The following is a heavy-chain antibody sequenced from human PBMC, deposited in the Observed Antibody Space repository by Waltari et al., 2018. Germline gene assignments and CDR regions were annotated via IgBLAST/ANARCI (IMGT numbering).Heavy chain of an antibody. D-gene: IGHD2-2*02. CDR1: GYTFTAYY. J-gene: IGHJ4*02. V-gene: IGHV1-2*02. CDR3: ARVDSGTYTSLDS. CDR2: INPNTGGR. Sequence: QVQLVQSGAEMKMPGASVNVSCKASGYTFTAYYIHWVRQAPGQGLEWMGWINPNTGGRNYAQKFQGSVTMTRDTSINTAYMELTGLKFDDTAIYYCARVDSGTYTSLDSWGQGTLVTVSS.